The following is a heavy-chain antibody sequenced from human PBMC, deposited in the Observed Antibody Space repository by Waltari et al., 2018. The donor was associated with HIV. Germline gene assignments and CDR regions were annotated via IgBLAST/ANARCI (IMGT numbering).Heavy chain of an antibody. CDR3: ARDWNEYAVEMATTSAFDI. D-gene: IGHD5-12*01. CDR1: GGTFSSYA. Sequence: QVQLVQSGAEVKKPGSSVKVSCKASGGTFSSYAISWVRQAPGQGLEWMGGIIPIFGTANYAQKFQGRVTITADESTSTAYMELSSLRSEDTAVYYCARDWNEYAVEMATTSAFDIWGQGTMVTVSS. CDR2: IIPIFGTA. J-gene: IGHJ3*02. V-gene: IGHV1-69*01.